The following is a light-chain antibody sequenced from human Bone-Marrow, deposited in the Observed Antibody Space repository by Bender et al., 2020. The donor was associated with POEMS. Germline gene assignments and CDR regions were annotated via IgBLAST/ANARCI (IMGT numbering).Light chain of an antibody. Sequence: QSALTQPPSASGSPGQSVTISCTGTSSDVGGYNYVSWYQQHPGKAPKLMIYDVSNRPSGVSNRFSASKSGNTASLTISGLQSGDEANYFCSSYRTRRTLVFGGGTKLTVL. V-gene: IGLV2-14*03. CDR2: DVS. CDR1: SSDVGGYNY. CDR3: SSYRTRRTLV. J-gene: IGLJ2*01.